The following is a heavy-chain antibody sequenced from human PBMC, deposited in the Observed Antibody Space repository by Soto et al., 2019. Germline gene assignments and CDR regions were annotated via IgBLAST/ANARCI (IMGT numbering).Heavy chain of an antibody. D-gene: IGHD3-10*01. CDR1: GGSISSYY. J-gene: IGHJ6*02. CDR2: IYYSGST. V-gene: IGHV4-59*12. CDR3: ARVRDSSGSYSQYYYYYYGMDV. Sequence: SETLSLTCTVSGGSISSYYWSWIRQPPGKGLEWIGYIYYSGSTNYNPSLKSRVTISVGTSKNQFSLKLSSVTAADTAVYYCARVRDSSGSYSQYYYYYYGMDVWGQGTTVTVSS.